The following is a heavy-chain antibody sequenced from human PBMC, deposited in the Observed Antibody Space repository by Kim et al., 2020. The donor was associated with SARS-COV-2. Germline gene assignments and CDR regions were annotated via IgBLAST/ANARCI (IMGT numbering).Heavy chain of an antibody. Sequence: GESLKISCKGSGYSFTSYWIGWVRQMPGKGLEWMGIIYPGDSDTRYSPSFQGQVTISADKSISTAYLQWSSLKASDTAMYYCARSYCSSTSCLPGGYWGQGTLVTVSS. V-gene: IGHV5-51*01. CDR1: GYSFTSYW. CDR3: ARSYCSSTSCLPGGY. J-gene: IGHJ4*02. D-gene: IGHD2-2*01. CDR2: IYPGDSDT.